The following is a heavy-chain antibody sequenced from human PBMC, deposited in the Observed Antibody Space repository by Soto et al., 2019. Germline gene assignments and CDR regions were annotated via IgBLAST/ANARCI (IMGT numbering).Heavy chain of an antibody. CDR2: INDSGTT. J-gene: IGHJ6*02. CDR1: GGSISSSSSY. Sequence: SETLSLTCTVSGGSISSSSSYWGWIRQPPGKGLEWIGSINDSGTTYYNPSLKSRVTISVDTSKNQFSLKLSSVTAADTAVYYCARRPLYYDIWTGYQPYYGMDVWAQGTTVPVSS. D-gene: IGHD3-9*01. V-gene: IGHV4-39*01. CDR3: ARRPLYYDIWTGYQPYYGMDV.